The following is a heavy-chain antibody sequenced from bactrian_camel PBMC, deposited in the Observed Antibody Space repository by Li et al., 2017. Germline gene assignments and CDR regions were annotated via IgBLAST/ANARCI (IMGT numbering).Heavy chain of an antibody. V-gene: IGHV3S55*01. CDR2: IWTGGSFST. D-gene: IGHD1*01. J-gene: IGHJ4*01. CDR1: RYTHASST. Sequence: HVQLVESGGGSVQAGGSLRLSCTVSRYTHASSTMGWFRQAPGKERETVAAIWTGGSFSTYYSDSVKGRFTISQDNAKDSVYLQMNSLKPEDTAVFYCNAKLEVGYSGPWCAETSDYWGQGTQVTVSS. CDR3: NAKLEVGYSGPWCAETSDY.